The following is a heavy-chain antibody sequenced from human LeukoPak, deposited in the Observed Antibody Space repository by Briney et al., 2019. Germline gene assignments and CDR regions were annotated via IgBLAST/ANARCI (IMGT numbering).Heavy chain of an antibody. CDR2: ISGSGGST. D-gene: IGHD3-3*01. J-gene: IGHJ5*02. CDR1: GFTFSSYA. V-gene: IGHV3-23*01. CDR3: AKVAGSDYDFWSGYPIDP. Sequence: GGSLRLSCAASGFTFSSYAMSWVRQAPGKGLEWVSAISGSGGSTYYADSVKGRFTISRDNSKNTPYLQMNSLRAEDTAVYYCAKVAGSDYDFWSGYPIDPWGQGTLVTVSS.